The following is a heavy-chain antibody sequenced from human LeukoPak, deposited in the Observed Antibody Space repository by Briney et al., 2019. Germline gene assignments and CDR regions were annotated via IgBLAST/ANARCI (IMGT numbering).Heavy chain of an antibody. CDR1: GGSFSGYY. J-gene: IGHJ5*02. Sequence: NSSETLSLTCAVYGGSFSGYYWSWIRQPPGKGLEWIGEINHSGSTNYNPSLKSRVTISVDTSKNQFSLKLSSVTAADTAVYYCARYAVAGPFDPWGQGTLVTVSS. D-gene: IGHD6-19*01. V-gene: IGHV4-34*01. CDR3: ARYAVAGPFDP. CDR2: INHSGST.